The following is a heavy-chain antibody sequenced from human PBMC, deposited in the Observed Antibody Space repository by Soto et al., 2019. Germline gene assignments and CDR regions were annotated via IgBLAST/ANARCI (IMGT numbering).Heavy chain of an antibody. V-gene: IGHV1-46*01. CDR1: GYTFTYYH. CDR2: INPKGGDT. Sequence: ASVKVSCKASGYTFTYYHVHWVRQATGQGLEWMGIINPKGGDTTYAQKFQGRVTMTRDTSTSRVYMEVSRLRSEDTVLYYGAGVPYRYGLLFYLGNWGQGTLVTVSS. CDR3: AGVPYRYGLLFYLGN. D-gene: IGHD5-18*01. J-gene: IGHJ4*02.